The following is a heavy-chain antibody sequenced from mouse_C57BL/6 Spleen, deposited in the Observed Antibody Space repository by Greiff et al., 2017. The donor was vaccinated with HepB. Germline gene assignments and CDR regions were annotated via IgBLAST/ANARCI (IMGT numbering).Heavy chain of an antibody. CDR3: ARKGDYNAMDY. Sequence: QVQLQQSGPELVKPGASVKLSCKASGYTFTSYDINWVKQRPGQGLEWIGWIYPRDGSTKYNEKFKGKATLTVDTSSSTAYMELHSLTSDDSAVYFDARKGDYNAMDYWGQGTSVTVSS. CDR2: IYPRDGST. CDR1: GYTFTSYD. J-gene: IGHJ4*01. V-gene: IGHV1-85*01.